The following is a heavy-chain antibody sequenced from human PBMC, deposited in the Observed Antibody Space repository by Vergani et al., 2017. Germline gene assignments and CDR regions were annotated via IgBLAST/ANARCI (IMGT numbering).Heavy chain of an antibody. V-gene: IGHV3-30-3*01. CDR3: AKDLDIVATISAWGAFDI. CDR2: ISSDGSFE. J-gene: IGHJ3*02. Sequence: QVQLVESGGGVVQPGRSLRLSCVASGFTLTGYAMHWVRQAPGKGLEWVAVISSDGSFEDYAESVKGRFSISRDNSKNTLYMEMNSLRAEDTAVYFCAKDLDIVATISAWGAFDIWGQGTMVTVSS. D-gene: IGHD5-12*01. CDR1: GFTLTGYA.